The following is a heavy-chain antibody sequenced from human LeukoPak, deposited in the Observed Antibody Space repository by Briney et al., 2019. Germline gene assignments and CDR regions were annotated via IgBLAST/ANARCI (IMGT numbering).Heavy chain of an antibody. V-gene: IGHV3-21*01. CDR2: ISSSRSYI. Sequence: PGGSLRLSCAASGLTFSSYSMHWVRQAPGKGLEWVSSISSSRSYIYYADSVKGRFTISRDNAKNSLYLQMNSLRAEYTAVSNCARDRGEDSISWGFYYYDMDVWGQGTTVTVSS. CDR3: ARDRGEDSISWGFYYYDMDV. D-gene: IGHD6-13*01. J-gene: IGHJ6*02. CDR1: GLTFSSYS.